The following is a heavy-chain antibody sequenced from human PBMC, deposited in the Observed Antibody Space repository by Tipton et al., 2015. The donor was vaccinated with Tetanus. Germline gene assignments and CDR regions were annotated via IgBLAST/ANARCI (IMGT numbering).Heavy chain of an antibody. CDR1: GFTFSSYG. CDR3: ARDPGVGTTCWFDP. V-gene: IGHV3-33*01. CDR2: IWYDGSNK. Sequence: SLRLSCAASGFTFSSYGMHWVRQAPGKGLEWVAAIWYDGSNKYYADSVKGRFTISRDNSKNTLYLQMNSLRAEDTAVYYCARDPGVGTTCWFDPWGQGTLVTVSS. D-gene: IGHD4-17*01. J-gene: IGHJ5*02.